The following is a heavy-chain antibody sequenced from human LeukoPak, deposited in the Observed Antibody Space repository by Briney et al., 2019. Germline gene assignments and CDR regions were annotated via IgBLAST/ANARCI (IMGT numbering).Heavy chain of an antibody. D-gene: IGHD3-3*01. J-gene: IGHJ4*02. V-gene: IGHV4-39*01. CDR2: IYYSGST. CDR3: ARALEWLLGCDYFDY. Sequence: SETLSLTFTVSGCSIISRSYYWGGIRQPPGKGLDWLRSIYYSGSTYYNPSLKSPVTISVDTSKNQFSLKLSSVTAADTAVYYCARALEWLLGCDYFDYWGQGTLVTVSS. CDR1: GCSIISRSYY.